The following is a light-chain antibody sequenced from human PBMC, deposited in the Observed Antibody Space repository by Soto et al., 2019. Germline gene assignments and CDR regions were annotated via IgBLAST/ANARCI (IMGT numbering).Light chain of an antibody. CDR3: STYTSSSVV. V-gene: IGLV2-14*01. J-gene: IGLJ2*01. CDR2: DVS. CDR1: SSDVGGYNY. Sequence: QSALTQPASVSGSPGQSITISCTGTSSDVGGYNYVSWYQQHPGKAPKRMIYDVSNRPSGVSNRFSGSKSGNTASLTISGLPAEDEADYYCSTYTSSSVVFGGGTQLTVL.